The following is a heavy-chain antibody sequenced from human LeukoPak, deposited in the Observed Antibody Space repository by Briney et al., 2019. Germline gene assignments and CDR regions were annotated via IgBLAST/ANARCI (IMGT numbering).Heavy chain of an antibody. J-gene: IGHJ4*02. CDR2: IYYSGST. CDR1: GGSISSSSYY. D-gene: IGHD2-2*01. V-gene: IGHV4-39*07. CDR3: ARMGYCSSTSCYPGRFDY. Sequence: PSETLSLTCTVSGGSISSSSYYWGWIRQPPGKGLEWIGSIYYSGSTYYNPSLKSRVTISVDTSKNQFSLKLSSVTAADTAVYYCARMGYCSSTSCYPGRFDYWGQGTLVTVSS.